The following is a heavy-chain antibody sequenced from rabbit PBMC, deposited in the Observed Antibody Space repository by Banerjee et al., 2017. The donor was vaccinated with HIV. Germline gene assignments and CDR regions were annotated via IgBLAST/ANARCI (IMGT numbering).Heavy chain of an antibody. CDR2: IYTGRGGDT. J-gene: IGHJ4*01. Sequence: QSLVESGGDLVKPGASLTLTCTASGFDFSSGYYICWVRQAPGKGPEWIACIYTGRGGDTYYASWAKGRFTISKTSSTTVTLQMTSLTAADTATYFCARSSDFLSFDLWGPGTLVTVS. CDR3: ARSSDFLSFDL. D-gene: IGHD8-1*01. V-gene: IGHV1S40*01. CDR1: GFDFSSGYY.